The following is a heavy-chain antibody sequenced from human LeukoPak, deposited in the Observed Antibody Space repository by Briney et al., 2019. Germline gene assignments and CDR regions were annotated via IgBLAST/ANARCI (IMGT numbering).Heavy chain of an antibody. CDR1: GASISSGSNY. Sequence: SETLSLTCSVSGASISSGSNYWGWIRQPPGKTLEWIGSIYSSGSTYYNSSLQSRVIIIIDTPKNHFSLTLSSVTAADTAVYYCARHWEYYYDSSGYFDYWGQGTLVTVSS. D-gene: IGHD3-22*01. CDR3: ARHWEYYYDSSGYFDY. J-gene: IGHJ4*02. V-gene: IGHV4-39*01. CDR2: IYSSGST.